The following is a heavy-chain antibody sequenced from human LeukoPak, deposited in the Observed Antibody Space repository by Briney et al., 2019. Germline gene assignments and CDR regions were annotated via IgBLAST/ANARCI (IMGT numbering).Heavy chain of an antibody. V-gene: IGHV4-39*07. Sequence: PSETLSLTCTVSGGSISSSSYYWGWIRQPPGKGLEWIGSIYYSGSTHYNPSLKSRVTISVDTSKNQFSLKLSSVTAADTAVYYCARDGNSPVSPLYFDYWGQGTLVTVSS. D-gene: IGHD4-23*01. J-gene: IGHJ4*02. CDR1: GGSISSSSYY. CDR2: IYYSGST. CDR3: ARDGNSPVSPLYFDY.